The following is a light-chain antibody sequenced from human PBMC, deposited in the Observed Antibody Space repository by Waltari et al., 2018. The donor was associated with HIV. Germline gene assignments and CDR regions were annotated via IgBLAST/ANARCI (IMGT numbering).Light chain of an antibody. CDR3: QSHDNKIFYV. CDR2: ANN. CDR1: SGNIASSY. J-gene: IGLJ1*01. Sequence: NFILTQPHSVSESPGKTVTISCTRSSGNIASSYVQWYQQRPGSSPTTVIYANNQRPTEVPDRFSCSIDSASTSASLTISGLRTDDEADYYCQSHDNKIFYVFGGGTYVTVL. V-gene: IGLV6-57*01.